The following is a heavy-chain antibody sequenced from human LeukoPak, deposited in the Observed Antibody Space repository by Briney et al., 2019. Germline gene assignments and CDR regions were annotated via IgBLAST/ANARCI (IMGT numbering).Heavy chain of an antibody. D-gene: IGHD6-19*01. J-gene: IGHJ6*03. Sequence: SVKVSCKASGYTFTSYDIIWVRQAPGQGLEWMGGIIPIFGTANYAQKFQGRVTITADKSTSTAYMELSSLRSEDTAVYYCARAGIAVSAVYYYYYYMDVWGKGTTVTVSS. V-gene: IGHV1-69*06. CDR3: ARAGIAVSAVYYYYYYMDV. CDR1: GYTFTSYD. CDR2: IIPIFGTA.